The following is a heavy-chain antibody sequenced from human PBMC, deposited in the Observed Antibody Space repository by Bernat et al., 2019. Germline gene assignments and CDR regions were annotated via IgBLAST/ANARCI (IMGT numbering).Heavy chain of an antibody. CDR2: IRSKANNYAT. CDR1: GFTFSGSA. J-gene: IGHJ3*02. CDR3: AAVPYYYDSSGYYYDAFDI. V-gene: IGHV3-73*01. D-gene: IGHD3-22*01. Sequence: EVQLEESGGDLVQPGGSLKLSCAASGFTFSGSAVHWIRQASGKGLEWVGRIRSKANNYATAYAASVEGRFTISRSDSKDMAYLQMNSLETEDTAVYYCAAVPYYYDSSGYYYDAFDIWGQGTMVTVSS.